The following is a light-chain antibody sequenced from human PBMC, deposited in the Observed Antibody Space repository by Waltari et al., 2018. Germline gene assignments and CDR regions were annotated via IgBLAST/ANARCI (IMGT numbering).Light chain of an antibody. CDR2: DVS. CDR3: SSYTTTSAII. J-gene: IGLJ2*01. CDR1: SSDVGGYNY. V-gene: IGLV2-14*03. Sequence: QSALTQPASVSGSPGQSITISCTGTSSDVGGYNYVAWYQQYPGQAPKLVLFDVSRWPSGVSNRFSGSKSGNTASLTISVLQAEDEADYYCSSYTTTSAIIFGGGTTLTVL.